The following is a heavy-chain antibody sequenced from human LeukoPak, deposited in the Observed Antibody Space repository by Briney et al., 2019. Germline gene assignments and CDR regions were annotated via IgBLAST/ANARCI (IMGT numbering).Heavy chain of an antibody. D-gene: IGHD4/OR15-4a*01. CDR2: IKQDESEK. Sequence: GGSLGLSCAAPGFTFPMYWMSWVGQAPGKGLEWVANIKQDESEKYYVDSVKGRFTISRDNAEDSLYLQMNSLRVEDTAVYYCARLPVDANFNHYGMDVWGQGTTVTVSS. V-gene: IGHV3-7*05. CDR3: ARLPVDANFNHYGMDV. CDR1: GFTFPMYW. J-gene: IGHJ6*02.